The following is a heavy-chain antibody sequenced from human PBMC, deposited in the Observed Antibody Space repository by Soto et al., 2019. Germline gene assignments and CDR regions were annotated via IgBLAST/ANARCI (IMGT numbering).Heavy chain of an antibody. CDR2: ISYDGSNK. Sequence: GGSLRLSCAASGFTFSSYGMHWVRQAPGKGLEWVAVISYDGSNKYYADSVKGRFTISRDNSKNTLYLQMNSLRAEDTAVYYCAKAQRFSITIFGVVTPYGMDVWGQGTTVTVPS. CDR3: AKAQRFSITIFGVVTPYGMDV. D-gene: IGHD3-3*01. J-gene: IGHJ6*02. V-gene: IGHV3-30*18. CDR1: GFTFSSYG.